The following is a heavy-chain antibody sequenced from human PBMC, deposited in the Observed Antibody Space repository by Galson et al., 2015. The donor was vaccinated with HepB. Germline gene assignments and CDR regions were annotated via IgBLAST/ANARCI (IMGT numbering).Heavy chain of an antibody. V-gene: IGHV1-69*13. CDR2: IIPIFGST. D-gene: IGHD1-26*01. J-gene: IGHJ4*02. CDR1: GGTVNSYA. Sequence: SVKVSCKASGGTVNSYAISWVRQAPGQGLEWMGGIIPIFGSTHLAQRFQGRVTITAGESPSTAYMELSNLGSGDTAVYYCARGSTKSLHYWGQGTLVTVSS. CDR3: ARGSTKSLHY.